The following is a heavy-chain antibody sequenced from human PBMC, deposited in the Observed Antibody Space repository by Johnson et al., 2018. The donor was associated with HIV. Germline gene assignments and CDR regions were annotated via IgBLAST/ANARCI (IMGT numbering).Heavy chain of an antibody. V-gene: IGHV3-66*01. D-gene: IGHD3-22*01. Sequence: VQLVESGGGLVQPGGSLRLSCAASGFTFSSYAMSWVRQAPGKGLEWVSVIYSGGSTYYADSVKGRFTISRDNSKNTLYLQMNSLRAEDTAVYYCARDSYDISGQQHDAFDIWGQGTMVTVSS. J-gene: IGHJ3*02. CDR3: ARDSYDISGQQHDAFDI. CDR1: GFTFSSYA. CDR2: IYSGGST.